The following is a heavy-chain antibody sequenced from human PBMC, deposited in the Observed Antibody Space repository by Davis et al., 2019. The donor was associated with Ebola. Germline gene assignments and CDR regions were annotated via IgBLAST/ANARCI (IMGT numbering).Heavy chain of an antibody. Sequence: GGSLRLSCSASGFTFSNYAIHWVRQAPGKGLEYVSTISSNGGSTYYADSVKGRFTISRDNSKNTLYLQMSSLRAEDTAIYYCVREDNSREWGIAAAGVSYHFDCWGQGTLVTVSS. CDR1: GFTFSNYA. CDR2: ISSNGGST. CDR3: VREDNSREWGIAAAGVSYHFDC. V-gene: IGHV3-64D*06. D-gene: IGHD6-13*01. J-gene: IGHJ4*02.